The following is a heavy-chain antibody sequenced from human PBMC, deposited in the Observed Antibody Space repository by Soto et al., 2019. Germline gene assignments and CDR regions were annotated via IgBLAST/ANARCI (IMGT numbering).Heavy chain of an antibody. D-gene: IGHD6-19*01. CDR2: INPSGGRT. V-gene: IGHV1-46*01. J-gene: IGHJ2*01. CDR1: GYTFTNYY. Sequence: ASVKVSCKASGYTFTNYYIHWVRQAPGQGLEWMGIINPSGGRTNYAQKFQGRVTTTRDTSTSTVYLELTSLRSEDTAVYYCARDLSSYSSGWYDLWGRGTLVTVSS. CDR3: ARDLSSYSSGWYDL.